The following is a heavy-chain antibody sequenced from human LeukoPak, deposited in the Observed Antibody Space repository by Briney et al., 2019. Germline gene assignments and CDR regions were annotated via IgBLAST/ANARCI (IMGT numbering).Heavy chain of an antibody. J-gene: IGHJ4*02. V-gene: IGHV3-48*01. D-gene: IGHD3-10*01. Sequence: GGSLRLSCAASGFTFSSYSMNWVRHAPGKGLEWVSYISSSSSTIYYADSVKGRFTISRDNAKNSLYLQMNSLRAEDTAVYYCASGNYYGSGSYSSFDYWGQGTLVTVSS. CDR1: GFTFSSYS. CDR3: ASGNYYGSGSYSSFDY. CDR2: ISSSSSTI.